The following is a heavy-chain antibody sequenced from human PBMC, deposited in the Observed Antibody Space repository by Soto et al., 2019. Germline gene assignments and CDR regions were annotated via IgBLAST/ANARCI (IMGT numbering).Heavy chain of an antibody. CDR3: ARDVRYVDL. V-gene: IGHV3-48*02. Sequence: PGGAQRLSCAASGFTFSSYAMNWVRQAPGTGLEWLSFTSSTGSTIYYADSVKGRLTISRDNAKNSLFLQMNSLRDEDTAVYYCARDVRYVDLWGQGTLVTVSS. D-gene: IGHD2-2*01. CDR2: TSSTGSTI. CDR1: GFTFSSYA. J-gene: IGHJ5*02.